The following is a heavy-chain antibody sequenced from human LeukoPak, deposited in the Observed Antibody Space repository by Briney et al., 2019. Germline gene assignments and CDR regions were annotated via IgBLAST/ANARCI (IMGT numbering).Heavy chain of an antibody. V-gene: IGHV3-15*01. D-gene: IGHD2-15*01. Sequence: GGSLRLSCAASGFTFSYAWMSWVRQAPGKGLEWVGRIKNKADDGTTDYAVSVKGRFTISRDDSKNTLYLQMDSLKTEDTAVYYCFRHLVVPGAGADYWGQGTLVTVSS. CDR2: IKNKADDGTT. J-gene: IGHJ4*02. CDR3: FRHLVVPGAGADY. CDR1: GFTFSYAW.